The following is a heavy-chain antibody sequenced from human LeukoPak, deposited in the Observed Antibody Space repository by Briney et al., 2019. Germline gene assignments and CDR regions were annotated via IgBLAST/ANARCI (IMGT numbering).Heavy chain of an antibody. CDR1: GYTFTSYD. J-gene: IGHJ6*02. CDR3: ARVAYYYDSAGLYLNYFYGMDV. CDR2: MNPSSGNT. D-gene: IGHD3-22*01. V-gene: IGHV1-8*01. Sequence: ASVKVSCKASGYTFTSYDINWVRQATGQGLEWLGWMNPSSGNTGYAQKFQGRVTMTRDTSISTAYMELSSLRSEDTAVYYCARVAYYYDSAGLYLNYFYGMDVWGQGTTVTVSS.